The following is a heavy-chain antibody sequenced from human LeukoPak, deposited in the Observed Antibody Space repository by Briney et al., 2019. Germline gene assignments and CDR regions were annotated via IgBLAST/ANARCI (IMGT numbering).Heavy chain of an antibody. V-gene: IGHV4-39*07. Sequence: SETLSLTCTVSGGSISSSSYYWVWIRQPPGKGLEWIGSLYYSGSTHYKPSLKSRVAIFVDTSKNQFSLKLSSVTAADTAVYYCARGPHYYYGMDVWGQGTTVTVSS. J-gene: IGHJ6*02. CDR2: LYYSGST. CDR3: ARGPHYYYGMDV. CDR1: GGSISSSSYY.